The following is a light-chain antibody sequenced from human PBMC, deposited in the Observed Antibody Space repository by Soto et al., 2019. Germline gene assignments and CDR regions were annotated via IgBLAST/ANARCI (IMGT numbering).Light chain of an antibody. J-gene: IGKJ1*01. CDR2: RTS. CDR3: QHYGSSFWT. V-gene: IGKV3-20*01. CDR1: QSISSN. Sequence: SPGERATLSCRASQSISSNLAWYQQKPGQAPRLLMFRTSSRATGFPARFSGSGSGTDFTLTISRLEPEDFAVFYCQHYGSSFWTFGQGTKVDIK.